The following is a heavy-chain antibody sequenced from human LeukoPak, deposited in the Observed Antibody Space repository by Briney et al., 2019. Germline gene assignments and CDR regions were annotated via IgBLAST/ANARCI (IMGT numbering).Heavy chain of an antibody. CDR3: ARSESDIVVVPAAMNY. J-gene: IGHJ4*02. CDR1: GYTFTIYG. D-gene: IGHD2-2*01. V-gene: IGHV1-18*01. Sequence: ASVTVSFKSSGYTFTIYGISWVRQAPGQGLEWMGWISAYNGNTNYAQKLQGRVTMTTDTSTSTAYMELRSLRSDDTAVYYCARSESDIVVVPAAMNYWGQGTLVTVSS. CDR2: ISAYNGNT.